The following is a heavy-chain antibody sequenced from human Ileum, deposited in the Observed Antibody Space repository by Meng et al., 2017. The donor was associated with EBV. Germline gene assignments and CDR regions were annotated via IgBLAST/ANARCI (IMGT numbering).Heavy chain of an antibody. D-gene: IGHD5-18*01. J-gene: IGHJ5*02. CDR3: ARGSTAMGNWFDP. CDR1: GFTFSDYY. CDR2: ISSSGSTI. Sequence: VKLVESGAGVEKPGESLNLFCAASGFTFSDYYMSWVRQAPGQGLEWVSYISSSGSTIDYADSVKGRFTISRDNAKNSLYLQMNSLRAEDTAVYYCARGSTAMGNWFDPWGQGTLVTVSS. V-gene: IGHV3-11*01.